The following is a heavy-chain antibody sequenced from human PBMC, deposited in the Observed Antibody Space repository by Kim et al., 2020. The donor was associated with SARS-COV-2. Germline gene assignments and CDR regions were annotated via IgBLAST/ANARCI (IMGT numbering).Heavy chain of an antibody. J-gene: IGHJ4*02. CDR3: ARGLGPYWS. CDR2: GST. D-gene: IGHD1-1*01. V-gene: IGHV4-34*01. Sequence: GSTNYNPALKSRVTISVDTSKNQFSLKLSSVTAADTAVYYCARGLGPYWSWGQGTLVTVSS.